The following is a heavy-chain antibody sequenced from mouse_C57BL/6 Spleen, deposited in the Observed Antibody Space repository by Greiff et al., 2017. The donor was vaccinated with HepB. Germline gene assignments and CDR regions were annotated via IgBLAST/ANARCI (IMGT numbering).Heavy chain of an antibody. CDR3: ARGGTTVVASLVSYAMDY. D-gene: IGHD1-1*01. J-gene: IGHJ4*01. CDR1: GYSITSGYY. V-gene: IGHV3-6*01. CDR2: KSYDGSN. Sequence: EVQLRQSGPGLAKPSPSLTLSCSATGYSITSGYYWYWIRQFPGNKQGRLGYKSYDGSNNYNPDLKNLTTITHDTSKNHVFLKLNSVTTADTATYYFARGGTTVVASLVSYAMDYWGQGTSVTVSS.